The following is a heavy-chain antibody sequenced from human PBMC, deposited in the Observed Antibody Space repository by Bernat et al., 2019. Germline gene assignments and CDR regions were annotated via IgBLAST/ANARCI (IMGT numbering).Heavy chain of an antibody. CDR1: GFTVNSNY. Sequence: EVQLVESGGGLIQPGGSLRLSCAASGFTVNSNYMSWVRQAPGKGLEWVSVIYSGGSTYYADSVKGRFTISRDNSKNTLYLQMNSLRAEDTAVYYCAAPALFLEWSADAFDIWGQGTMVTVSS. CDR2: IYSGGST. V-gene: IGHV3-53*01. D-gene: IGHD3-3*01. J-gene: IGHJ3*02. CDR3: AAPALFLEWSADAFDI.